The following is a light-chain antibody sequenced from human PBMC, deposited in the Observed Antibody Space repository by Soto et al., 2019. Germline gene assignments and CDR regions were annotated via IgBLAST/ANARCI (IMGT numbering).Light chain of an antibody. Sequence: NAFTQSPFTLSLSPRARATLSCRASQSFGYSLTWYQQRPGQAPTLLISDASTRAPGIPARFSGSGSGTDFTLTISRLQPEDYALYYCQQYGRSLLTFGEGTRLEIK. V-gene: IGKV3-20*01. J-gene: IGKJ5*01. CDR1: QSFGYS. CDR2: DAS. CDR3: QQYGRSLLT.